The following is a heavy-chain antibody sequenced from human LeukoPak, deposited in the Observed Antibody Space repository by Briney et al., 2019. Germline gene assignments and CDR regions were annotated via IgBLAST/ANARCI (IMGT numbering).Heavy chain of an antibody. J-gene: IGHJ6*02. V-gene: IGHV3-66*01. CDR3: AIIEGSIYGSSSYYYGLVV. Sequence: PGGSLRLSCAASGLTLSGNYMSCGRQAPGKGLEWVSVIYSGGSTHYADSVKGRFTISRDNSKNTLYLQMNSLRAEDTAVYFCAIIEGSIYGSSSYYYGLVVSGQGTTVTVSS. CDR2: IYSGGST. D-gene: IGHD6-6*01. CDR1: GLTLSGNY.